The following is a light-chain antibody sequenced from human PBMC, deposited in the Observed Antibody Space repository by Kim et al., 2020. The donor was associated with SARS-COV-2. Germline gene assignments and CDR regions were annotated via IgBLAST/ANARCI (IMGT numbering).Light chain of an antibody. Sequence: SPGERATLSGRASQSVSSNLAWYQQKPGQAPRLLIYCASTRATGIPARFSGSGSGTEFTLTISSLQSEDFAVYYCQPYNNWPPWTFGQGTKVEIK. V-gene: IGKV3-15*01. J-gene: IGKJ1*01. CDR2: CAS. CDR3: QPYNNWPPWT. CDR1: QSVSSN.